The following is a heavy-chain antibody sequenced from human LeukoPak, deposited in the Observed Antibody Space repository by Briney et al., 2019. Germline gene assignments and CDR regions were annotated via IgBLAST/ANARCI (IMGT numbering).Heavy chain of an antibody. V-gene: IGHV3-48*01. J-gene: IGHJ3*02. D-gene: IGHD3-16*02. CDR1: GFTFSSYS. CDR3: ARDADYDYVWGSYRYPI. CDR2: ISSGSSTI. Sequence: GGSLRLSCAASGFTFSSYSMNWVRQAPGKGLEWVSYISSGSSTIYYADSVKGRLTISRDNAKNSLYLQMNSLRAEDTAVYYCARDADYDYVWGSYRYPIWGQGTMVTVSS.